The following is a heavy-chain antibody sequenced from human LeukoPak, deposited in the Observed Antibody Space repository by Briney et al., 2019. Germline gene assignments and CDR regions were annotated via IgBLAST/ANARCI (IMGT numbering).Heavy chain of an antibody. Sequence: ASVKVSCKASGYTFTSYDIHWVRQATGQGLAWMGWMNPNSGNTGYAQKFQGRVTMTRNTSISTAYMELSSLRSEDTAVYYCARSKPNSSPYYYYYDGMDVWGQGTTVTVSS. J-gene: IGHJ6*02. CDR2: MNPNSGNT. D-gene: IGHD6-13*01. V-gene: IGHV1-8*01. CDR3: ARSKPNSSPYYYYYDGMDV. CDR1: GYTFTSYD.